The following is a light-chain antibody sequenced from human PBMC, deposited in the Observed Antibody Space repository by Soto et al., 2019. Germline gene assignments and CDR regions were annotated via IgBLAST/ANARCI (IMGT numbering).Light chain of an antibody. V-gene: IGKV1-39*01. Sequence: DVQMTQPPSSLSASVGDRVTITCRASQSISTYLNWYQHKPGKAPKLLMHAASSLDRGVPSRFSGSGSGTDFTLTISCLQPEDFVPYYCQHSSRTRRTFDQGTKVDIK. CDR3: QHSSRTRRT. J-gene: IGKJ1*01. CDR2: AAS. CDR1: QSISTY.